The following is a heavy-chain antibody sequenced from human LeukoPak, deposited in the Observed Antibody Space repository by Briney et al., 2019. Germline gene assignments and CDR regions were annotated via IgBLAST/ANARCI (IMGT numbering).Heavy chain of an antibody. CDR1: GDSLTDLS. Sequence: ASVKVSCKVSGDSLTDLSMHWVRQAPGKGLEWMGGSDLEDAETVYAQKFEDRLIVTEDTSTGTAYMELRSLTSEDTALYYCATGASTAMRGLDVWGQGTTVTVS. V-gene: IGHV1-24*01. CDR3: ATGASTAMRGLDV. J-gene: IGHJ6*02. CDR2: SDLEDAET. D-gene: IGHD2-2*01.